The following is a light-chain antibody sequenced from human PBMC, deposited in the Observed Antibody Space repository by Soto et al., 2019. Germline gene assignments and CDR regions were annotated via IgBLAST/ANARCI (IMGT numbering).Light chain of an antibody. CDR1: SSDIGAHDD. V-gene: IGLV2-14*03. J-gene: IGLJ1*01. Sequence: QSALTQPASVSGSRGQSITMSWTGTSSDIGAHDDVSWYQQHPGKVPKLLIYGVTDRPSGISNRFSGSKSGNVASLTISGLQAEDEADYYCCSYTSDLTPYVFGTGTKVTVL. CDR2: GVT. CDR3: CSYTSDLTPYV.